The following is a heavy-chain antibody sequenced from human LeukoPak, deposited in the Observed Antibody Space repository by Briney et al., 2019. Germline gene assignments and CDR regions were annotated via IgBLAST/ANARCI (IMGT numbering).Heavy chain of an antibody. J-gene: IGHJ4*02. CDR2: ISSSGNTT. Sequence: GGSLRLSCAASGFTFSDYYMSWIRQAPGKGLECVSYISSSGNTTYHADSVKGRFTISRDNAKNSLYLQMSSLRAEDTAVYYCARDGGSSWYFDYWGQGTLVTVSS. CDR1: GFTFSDYY. CDR3: ARDGGSSWYFDY. D-gene: IGHD6-13*01. V-gene: IGHV3-11*04.